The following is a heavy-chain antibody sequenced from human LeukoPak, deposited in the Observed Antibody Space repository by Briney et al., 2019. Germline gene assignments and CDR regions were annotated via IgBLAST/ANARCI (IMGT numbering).Heavy chain of an antibody. Sequence: GGSLRLSCVASEFTFSSYTMHWFRQAPGKGLEYVSAITSNGGSTYYADSVKGRFTISRDNSRNTLYLQMSSLRAEDTAVYYCVKSYCGGDCYPDYWGQGTLVTVSS. J-gene: IGHJ4*02. CDR3: VKSYCGGDCYPDY. V-gene: IGHV3-64D*06. D-gene: IGHD2-21*02. CDR2: ITSNGGST. CDR1: EFTFSSYT.